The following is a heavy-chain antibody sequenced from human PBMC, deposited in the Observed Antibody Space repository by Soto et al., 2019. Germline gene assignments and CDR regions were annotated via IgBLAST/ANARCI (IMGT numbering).Heavy chain of an antibody. CDR3: SSEFLYSGYDSHTTYWFDP. Sequence: AAVNVSCKPSVYTFTVYYMHWVRQAPGQGREGMGGINPNSCGTEYAQKFQGRVTMTSDTSISTAYLELSRLRSDDTAAYYCSSEFLYSGYDSHTTYWFDPWGQGTLVTVSS. D-gene: IGHD5-12*01. J-gene: IGHJ5*02. V-gene: IGHV1-2*02. CDR1: VYTFTVYY. CDR2: INPNSCGT.